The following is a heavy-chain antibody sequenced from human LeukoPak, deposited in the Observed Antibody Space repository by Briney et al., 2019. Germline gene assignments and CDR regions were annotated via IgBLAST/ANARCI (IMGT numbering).Heavy chain of an antibody. CDR3: ARVSSPWSPRDAFDI. J-gene: IGHJ3*02. Sequence: SQTLSLTCAISGDSVSSNSATWTWVGQSPSRGLEWLGRTYYKSKWYNDYAVSVKSRVTINSDTSKNQFSLQLNSVTPEDTAVYYCARVSSPWSPRDAFDIWGQGTMVTVSS. CDR2: TYYKSKWYN. CDR1: GDSVSSNSAT. V-gene: IGHV6-1*01. D-gene: IGHD1-26*01.